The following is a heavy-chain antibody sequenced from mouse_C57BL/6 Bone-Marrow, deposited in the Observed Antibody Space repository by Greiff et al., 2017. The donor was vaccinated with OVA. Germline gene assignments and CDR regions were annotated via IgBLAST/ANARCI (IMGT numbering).Heavy chain of an antibody. J-gene: IGHJ2*01. CDR3: ARHRYFDY. V-gene: IGHV5-6*01. CDR1: GFTFSSYG. Sequence: EVKVVESGGDLVKPGGSLKLSCAASGFTFSSYGMSWVRQTPDKRLEWVATISSGGSYTYYPDSVKGRFTISRDNAKNTLYLQMSSLKSEDTAMYYCARHRYFDYWGQGTTLTVSS. CDR2: ISSGGSYT.